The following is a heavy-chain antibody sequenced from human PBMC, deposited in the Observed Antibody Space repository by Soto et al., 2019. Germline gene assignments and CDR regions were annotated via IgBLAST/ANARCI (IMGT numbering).Heavy chain of an antibody. CDR2: INPSGGST. CDR3: ARAGSNSRGLAYYFDY. V-gene: IGHV1-46*01. CDR1: GYTFTSYY. Sequence: QVQLVQSGAEVKKPGASVKVSCKASGYTFTSYYMHWVRQAPGQGLEWMGIINPSGGSTSYAQKFQGRVTMTRDTSTSTVYMELSSLRSEDTAVYYCARAGSNSRGLAYYFDYWGQGTLVTVSS. D-gene: IGHD6-6*01. J-gene: IGHJ4*02.